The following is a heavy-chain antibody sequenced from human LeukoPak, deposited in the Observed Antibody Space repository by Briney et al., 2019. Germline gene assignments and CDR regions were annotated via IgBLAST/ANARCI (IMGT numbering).Heavy chain of an antibody. J-gene: IGHJ4*02. V-gene: IGHV3-48*03. Sequence: GGSLRLSCAASGFTFSSYEMNWVRQAPGKGLEWVSYISSSGSTIYYADSVKGRFTISRDNAKNSLYLQMNSLRAEDTAVYYCARVDDYGDYAGGRALDYWGQGTLVTVSS. CDR2: ISSSGSTI. D-gene: IGHD4-17*01. CDR3: ARVDDYGDYAGGRALDY. CDR1: GFTFSSYE.